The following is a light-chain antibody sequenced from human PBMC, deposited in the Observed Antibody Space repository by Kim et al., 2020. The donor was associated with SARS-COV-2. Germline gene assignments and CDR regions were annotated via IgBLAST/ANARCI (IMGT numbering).Light chain of an antibody. CDR2: GAS. V-gene: IGKV3-15*01. J-gene: IGKJ1*01. Sequence: VSPGERATLACRASQSVSSKLAWDQQKPGQAPRLLIYGASTRATGIPARFSGTGSGTEFTLTISSLQSEDIAVYYCQQYDDRPRTFGQGTKVDIK. CDR1: QSVSSK. CDR3: QQYDDRPRT.